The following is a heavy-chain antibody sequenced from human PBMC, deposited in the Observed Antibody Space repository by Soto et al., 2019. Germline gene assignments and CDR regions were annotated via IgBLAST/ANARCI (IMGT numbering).Heavy chain of an antibody. V-gene: IGHV1-69*13. Sequence: ASVKVSCKASGGTLSSYVISWVRQAPGQGLEWMGGIIPIFGTTTYGEKFQGRVTITADESTSTTYMELSSLKSEDTAVYYCARDPRQDCSGETCYYSWGQGTLVNVSS. CDR3: ARDPRQDCSGETCYYS. J-gene: IGHJ4*02. D-gene: IGHD2-15*01. CDR1: GGTLSSYV. CDR2: IIPIFGTT.